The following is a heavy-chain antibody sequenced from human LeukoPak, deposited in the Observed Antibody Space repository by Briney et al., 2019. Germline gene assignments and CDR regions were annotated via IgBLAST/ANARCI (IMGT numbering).Heavy chain of an antibody. CDR2: IYHSGST. CDR1: GGSISSSNW. D-gene: IGHD2-15*01. J-gene: IGHJ6*03. CDR3: ARVKVVGGNYMDV. Sequence: KPSETLSLTCAVSGGSISSSNWWSWIRQPPGKGLEWIGEIYHSGSTNYNPSLKSRVTISVDKSKTQFSLRLSSVTAADTAVYYCARVKVVGGNYMDVWGKGTTVTVSS. V-gene: IGHV4-4*02.